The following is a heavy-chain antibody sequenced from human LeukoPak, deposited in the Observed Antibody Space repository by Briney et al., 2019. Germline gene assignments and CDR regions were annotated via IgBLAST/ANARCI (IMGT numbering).Heavy chain of an antibody. D-gene: IGHD3-3*01. CDR3: ARAYDFWSGYYAP. CDR1: GYTFTGYY. CDR2: INPNSGGT. J-gene: IGHJ5*02. Sequence: ASVKVSCKASGYTFTGYYMNWVRQAPGQGLEWMGWINPNSGGTNYAQKFQGRVTMTRDTSISTAYMELSRLRSDDTAVYYCARAYDFWSGYYAPWGQGTLVTVSS. V-gene: IGHV1-2*02.